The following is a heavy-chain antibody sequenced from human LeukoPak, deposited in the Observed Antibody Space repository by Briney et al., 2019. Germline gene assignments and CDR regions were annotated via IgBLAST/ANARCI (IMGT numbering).Heavy chain of an antibody. V-gene: IGHV3-23*01. J-gene: IGHJ6*02. CDR3: AKDPSIRVAAAGPYYYYYGMDV. D-gene: IGHD6-13*01. Sequence: PGGSLRLSCAASGFTFSSYAMSWVRQAPGKGLEWVSAISGSGGSTYYADSVKGRFTISRDNSKNTLYLQMNSLRAEDTAVYYCAKDPSIRVAAAGPYYYYYGMDVWGQGATVTVSS. CDR2: ISGSGGST. CDR1: GFTFSSYA.